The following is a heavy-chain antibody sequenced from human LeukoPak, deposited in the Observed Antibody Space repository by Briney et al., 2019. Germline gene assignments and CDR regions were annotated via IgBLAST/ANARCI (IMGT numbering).Heavy chain of an antibody. D-gene: IGHD1-14*01. CDR2: INTSGGT. J-gene: IGHJ6*02. CDR1: GGSISSSSYY. Sequence: ETLSLTCTVSGGSISSSSYYWGWIRQPPGKGLEWVSVINTSGGTYYADSVKGRFTISRDNSKNTLYLQMDSLRADDTAIYYCARDWYEDVWGQGTTVTVSS. V-gene: IGHV3-53*01. CDR3: ARDWYEDV.